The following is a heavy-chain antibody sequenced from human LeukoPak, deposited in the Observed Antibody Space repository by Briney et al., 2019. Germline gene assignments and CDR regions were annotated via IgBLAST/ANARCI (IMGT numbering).Heavy chain of an antibody. D-gene: IGHD3-10*01. V-gene: IGHV3-23*01. J-gene: IGHJ4*02. CDR3: AKYLRFGGLRAGFDY. CDR1: GFTFSSYA. Sequence: GGSLRLSCAASGFTFSSYAMSWVRQAPGKGLEWVSAISGSGGSTYYADSVKGRFTISRDNSKNTLYLQMNSLRAEDTAVYYCAKYLRFGGLRAGFDYWGQGTLVTVSS. CDR2: ISGSGGST.